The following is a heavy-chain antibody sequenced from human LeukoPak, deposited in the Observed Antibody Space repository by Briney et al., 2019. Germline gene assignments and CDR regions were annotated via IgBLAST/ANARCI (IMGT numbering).Heavy chain of an antibody. Sequence: GGSLRLSCAASGFTFSNYWMSWVRQAPGKGLEWVANIKQDVSEKYYVDSVKGRFTISRNNAKNSLYLQMNSLRAEDTAVYYCVRDLAYGANPCFDYWGQGTLVTVSS. CDR1: GFTFSNYW. D-gene: IGHD4-23*01. CDR3: VRDLAYGANPCFDY. J-gene: IGHJ4*02. CDR2: IKQDVSEK. V-gene: IGHV3-7*01.